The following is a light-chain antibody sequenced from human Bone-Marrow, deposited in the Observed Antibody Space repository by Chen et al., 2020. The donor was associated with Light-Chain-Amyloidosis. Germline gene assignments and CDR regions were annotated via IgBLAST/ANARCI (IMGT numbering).Light chain of an antibody. V-gene: IGLV6-57*01. CDR1: SGSIATNY. CDR2: EDD. J-gene: IGLJ3*02. Sequence: NFMLTQPHSVSESPGKTVLISCTRSSGSIATNYVQWYQQRPGSSPTTVIYEDDQRPSGVPERFSGSIDRSSNAASLTISGLKTEDEAADYGQSDQGSSQGVFGGGTKLTVL. CDR3: QSDQGSSQGV.